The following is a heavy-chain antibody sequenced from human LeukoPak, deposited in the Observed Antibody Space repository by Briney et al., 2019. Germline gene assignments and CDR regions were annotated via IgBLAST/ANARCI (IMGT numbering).Heavy chain of an antibody. V-gene: IGHV1-69*02. CDR1: GGTFISYT. Sequence: SVKVSCKASGGTFISYTISWVRQAPGQRLEWMGRIIPILGIANYAQKFQGRVTITADKSTSTAYMELSSLRSEDTAVYYCAGGYSSSTDHWGRGTRVSVFS. CDR2: IIPILGIA. D-gene: IGHD6-13*01. CDR3: AGGYSSSTDH. J-gene: IGHJ4*02.